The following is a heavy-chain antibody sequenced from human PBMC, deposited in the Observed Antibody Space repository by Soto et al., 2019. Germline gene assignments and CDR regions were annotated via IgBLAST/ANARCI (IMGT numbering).Heavy chain of an antibody. CDR3: ARDSRVVVAAYSLLGMDV. CDR2: TYYSGST. Sequence: TLSLTCTVSGGSISSYYWSWIRQPPGKGLEWIGYTYYSGSTNYNPSLKSRVTISVDTSKNQFSLKLSSVTAADTAVYYCARDSRVVVAAYSLLGMDVWGQGTTVTVSS. J-gene: IGHJ6*02. V-gene: IGHV4-59*01. D-gene: IGHD2-15*01. CDR1: GGSISSYY.